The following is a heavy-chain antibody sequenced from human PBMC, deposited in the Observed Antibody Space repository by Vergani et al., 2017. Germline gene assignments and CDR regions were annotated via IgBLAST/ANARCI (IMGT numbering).Heavy chain of an antibody. CDR1: GFDFSSYI. D-gene: IGHD3-10*01. CDR2: FSTGTKSQ. Sequence: QLVESGGGWVQPGGSLRLSCVVSGFDFSSYIMNWVRQAPGKGLEWVSFFSTGTKSQSYAESVKGRFTISRDSAKNSLYLQMNSLRAEDTGVYYCARDRYYLGSGSYPYFYYYGLDVWGQGTAVTVSS. CDR3: ARDRYYLGSGSYPYFYYYGLDV. J-gene: IGHJ6*02. V-gene: IGHV3-48*01.